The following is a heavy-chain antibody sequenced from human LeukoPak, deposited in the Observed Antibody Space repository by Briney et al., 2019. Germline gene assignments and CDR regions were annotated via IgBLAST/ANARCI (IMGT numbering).Heavy chain of an antibody. D-gene: IGHD2-15*01. CDR3: ARGRYCSGGSCYSVLTYFDY. V-gene: IGHV1-18*01. Sequence: ASVKVSCKASGYTFTSYGISWVRQAPGQGLEWMGWISAYNGNTNYAQKPQGRVTMTTDTSTSTAYMELRSLRSDDTAVYYCARGRYCSGGSCYSVLTYFDYWGQGTLVTVSS. J-gene: IGHJ4*02. CDR2: ISAYNGNT. CDR1: GYTFTSYG.